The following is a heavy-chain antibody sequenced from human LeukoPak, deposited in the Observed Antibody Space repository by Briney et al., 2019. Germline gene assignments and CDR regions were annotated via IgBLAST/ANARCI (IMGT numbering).Heavy chain of an antibody. V-gene: IGHV1-46*01. J-gene: IGHJ1*01. Sequence: ASVKVSCKASGYTFTSYGISWVRQAPGHGLEWMGIINPSGGSTSYAQKFQGRVTMTRDTSTSTVYMELSSLRSEDTAVYYCAREGIVGAMVVWFQHWGQGTLVTVSS. CDR3: AREGIVGAMVVWFQH. D-gene: IGHD1-26*01. CDR1: GYTFTSYG. CDR2: INPSGGST.